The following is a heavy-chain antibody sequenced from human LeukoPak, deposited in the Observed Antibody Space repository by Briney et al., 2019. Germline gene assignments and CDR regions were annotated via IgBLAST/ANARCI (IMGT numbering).Heavy chain of an antibody. V-gene: IGHV3-11*01. Sequence: GGSLRLSCAASGFTFSDYYMRWIRQAPGKGLEWVSYISSSGSSKYYADSVKGRFTISRDNAKNSLYLQMNSLRAEDTAVYYCARVGLPRSHYYYGMDVWGQGTTVTVSS. CDR2: ISSSGSSK. CDR3: ARVGLPRSHYYYGMDV. CDR1: GFTFSDYY. D-gene: IGHD2-15*01. J-gene: IGHJ6*02.